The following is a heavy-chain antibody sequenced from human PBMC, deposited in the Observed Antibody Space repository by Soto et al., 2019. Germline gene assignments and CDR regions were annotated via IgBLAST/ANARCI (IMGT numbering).Heavy chain of an antibody. CDR1: GYSISLGYY. CDR3: ARAEYTYNYRGLDS. CDR2: IYHSGNT. D-gene: IGHD3-16*01. J-gene: IGHJ4*02. V-gene: IGHV4-38-2*01. Sequence: SETLSLTCAVSGYSISLGYYWGWIRQPPGKGLEWIGSIYHSGNTYYNPSLKSRVSISLDTSKNHFSLELTSVTAADTAVYYCARAEYTYNYRGLDSWGQGTLVT.